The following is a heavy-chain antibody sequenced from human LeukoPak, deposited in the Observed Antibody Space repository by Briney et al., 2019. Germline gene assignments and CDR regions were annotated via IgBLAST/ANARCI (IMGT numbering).Heavy chain of an antibody. CDR1: GFTVSSSY. Sequence: PGGSLRLSCAASGFTVSSSYMSWVRQAPGKGLEWVSVIYHGGSTYYADSVRGRFIISRDNSKNTPYLQMNSLRAEDTAVYYCAKDFPPEGGRDYWGQGTLVTVSS. D-gene: IGHD1-14*01. V-gene: IGHV3-66*01. J-gene: IGHJ4*02. CDR2: IYHGGST. CDR3: AKDFPPEGGRDY.